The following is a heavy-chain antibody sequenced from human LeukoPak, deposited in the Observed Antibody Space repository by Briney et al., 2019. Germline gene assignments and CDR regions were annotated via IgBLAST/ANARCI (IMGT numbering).Heavy chain of an antibody. J-gene: IGHJ6*03. V-gene: IGHV1-46*01. CDR3: ARGGGSGKYYYYYMDV. CDR1: GYTFTSYY. CDR2: INPSGGST. D-gene: IGHD3-10*01. Sequence: ASVKVSCKASGYTFTSYYMHWVRQAPGQGLEWMGIINPSGGSTSYAQKFQGRVTMTRDMSTSTVYMELSSLRSEDTAVYYCARGGGSGKYYYYYMDVWGKGTTVTISS.